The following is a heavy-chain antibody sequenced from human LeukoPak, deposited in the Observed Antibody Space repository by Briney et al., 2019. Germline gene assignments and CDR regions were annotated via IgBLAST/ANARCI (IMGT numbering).Heavy chain of an antibody. V-gene: IGHV4-59*01. J-gene: IGHJ4*02. CDR3: ARVAVAGEAGAFDY. Sequence: PSETLSLTCTVSGGSITNYYLSWIRQPPGKGLEWVGYIYYSGSTNYNPSLKSRVTISVDTSKNQFSLKLSSVTAADTAVYYCARVAVAGEAGAFDYWGQGTLVTVSS. D-gene: IGHD6-19*01. CDR2: IYYSGST. CDR1: GGSITNYY.